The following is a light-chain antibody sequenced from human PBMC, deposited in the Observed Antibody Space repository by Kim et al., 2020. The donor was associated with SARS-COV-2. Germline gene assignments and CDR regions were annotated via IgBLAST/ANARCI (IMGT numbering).Light chain of an antibody. Sequence: APGKRATLSCRASQSVSSNYLAWYQQKPGQPPRLLIYDTSTRATGIPDRFSGSGSGTAYTLTISRLEPDDFVVYYCQQYGSSPLTFGGGTKVDIK. J-gene: IGKJ4*01. CDR3: QQYGSSPLT. CDR2: DTS. V-gene: IGKV3-20*01. CDR1: QSVSSNY.